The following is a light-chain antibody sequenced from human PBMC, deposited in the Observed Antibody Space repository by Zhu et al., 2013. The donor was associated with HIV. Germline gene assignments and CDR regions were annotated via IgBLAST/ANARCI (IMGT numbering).Light chain of an antibody. CDR1: QSVFSY. V-gene: IGKV3-20*01. J-gene: IGKJ1*01. CDR2: GAS. Sequence: EIVMTQSPGTLSVSPGERATLSCRASQSVFSYLAWYQQRPGQPPRLLIYGASSRATGIPDRFSGSGSGTDFTLTISRLEPEDFAVYYCQQYGSSPGWTFGQGTKVEIK. CDR3: QQYGSSPGWT.